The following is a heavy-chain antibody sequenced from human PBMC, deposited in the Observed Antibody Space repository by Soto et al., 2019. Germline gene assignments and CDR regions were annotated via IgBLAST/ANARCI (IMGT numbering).Heavy chain of an antibody. J-gene: IGHJ6*02. CDR2: ISAYNGNT. CDR1: GYTFTSYG. Sequence: ASVKVSCKASGYTFTSYGISWVRQAPGQGLEWMGWISAYNGNTNYAQKLQGRVTMTTDTSTSTAYMELRSLRSDDTAVYYCARGEQLSHPYYYYYGMDVWGQGTTVTVSS. CDR3: ARGEQLSHPYYYYYGMDV. D-gene: IGHD3-16*02. V-gene: IGHV1-18*01.